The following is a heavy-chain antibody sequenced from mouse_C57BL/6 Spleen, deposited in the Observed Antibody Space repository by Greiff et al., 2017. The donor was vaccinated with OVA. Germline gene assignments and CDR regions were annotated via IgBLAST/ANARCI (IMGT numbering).Heavy chain of an antibody. CDR3: ARHGYYYAMDY. V-gene: IGHV2-6-1*01. J-gene: IGHJ4*01. Sequence: VQLQESGPGLVAPSQSLSITCTVSGLSLPSYGVRWVRQPPGKGLEWLVVIWSDGSTTYNSALKSRLSISKDNSKSQVFLKMNSLQTDDTAMYYCARHGYYYAMDYWGQGTSVTVSS. CDR2: IWSDGST. CDR1: GLSLPSYG.